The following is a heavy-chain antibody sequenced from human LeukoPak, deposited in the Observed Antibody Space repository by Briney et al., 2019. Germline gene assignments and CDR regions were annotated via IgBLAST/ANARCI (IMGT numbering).Heavy chain of an antibody. D-gene: IGHD3-9*01. Sequence: SETLSLTCTVSGDSISSSSYYWGWIRQPPGKGLEWIGSIYYSGSTYYNPSLKSRVTISVDTSKNQFSLKLSSVTAADTAVYYCARLGDYDIEDYWGQGTLVTVSS. CDR2: IYYSGST. J-gene: IGHJ4*02. V-gene: IGHV4-39*01. CDR3: ARLGDYDIEDY. CDR1: GDSISSSSYY.